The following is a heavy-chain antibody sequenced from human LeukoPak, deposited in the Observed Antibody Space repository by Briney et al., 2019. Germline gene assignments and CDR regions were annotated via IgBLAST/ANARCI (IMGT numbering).Heavy chain of an antibody. CDR1: GGSISSYY. Sequence: SETLSLTCTVSGGSISSYYWSWIRQPAGKWLEWIGRIYTSGSTNYNPSLKSRVTISLDTSKNQFSLKLSSVTAADTAVYYCARERAYYDILPRWFDPWGQGTLATVSS. CDR3: ARERAYYDILPRWFDP. J-gene: IGHJ5*02. V-gene: IGHV4-4*07. D-gene: IGHD3-9*01. CDR2: IYTSGST.